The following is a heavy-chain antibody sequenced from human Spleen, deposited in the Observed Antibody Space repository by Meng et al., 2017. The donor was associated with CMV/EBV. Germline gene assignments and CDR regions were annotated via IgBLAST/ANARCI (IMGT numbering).Heavy chain of an antibody. J-gene: IGHJ4*02. CDR2: INTNNAIP. V-gene: IGHV7-4-1*02. Sequence: SGYTFSSYALCWVRQAPGQGLEWMGWINTNNAIPTYAQGFTERFIISLDTSVSTTYLQISSLKAEDTAVYYCARVHSSGYYGPNDYWGQGTLVTVSS. D-gene: IGHD3-22*01. CDR1: GYTFSSYA. CDR3: ARVHSSGYYGPNDY.